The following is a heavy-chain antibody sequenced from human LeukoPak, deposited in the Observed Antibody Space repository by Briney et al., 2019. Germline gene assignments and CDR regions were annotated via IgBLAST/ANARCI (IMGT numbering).Heavy chain of an antibody. CDR1: GFTFRTSE. CDR3: ARVGRGATPGY. J-gene: IGHJ4*02. CDR2: ISSSGNNK. Sequence: GGSLRLSCAASGFTFRTSEMNWVRQAPGKGLEWVAYISSSGNNKYYGDSVNGRFTISRDSAKNSLYLQMNSLRAEDTAVYYCARVGRGATPGYWGQGTLVTVSS. D-gene: IGHD1-26*01. V-gene: IGHV3-48*03.